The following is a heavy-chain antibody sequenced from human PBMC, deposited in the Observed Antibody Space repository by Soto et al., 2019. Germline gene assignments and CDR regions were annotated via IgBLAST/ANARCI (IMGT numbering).Heavy chain of an antibody. J-gene: IGHJ3*02. CDR2: ISGSGGST. CDR3: AKDSSVSSGYDFWAYAFDI. D-gene: IGHD5-12*01. V-gene: IGHV3-23*01. Sequence: EVQLLESGGGLVQPGGSLRLSCAASGFTFSSYVMSWVRQAPGTGLEWVSAISGSGGSTYYADSVKGRFTISRDNSKNTLYLQMNSLRAEDTAVYYCAKDSSVSSGYDFWAYAFDIWGQGKMVTVAS. CDR1: GFTFSSYV.